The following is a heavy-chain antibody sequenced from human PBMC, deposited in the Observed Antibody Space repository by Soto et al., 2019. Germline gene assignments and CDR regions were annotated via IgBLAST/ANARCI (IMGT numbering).Heavy chain of an antibody. CDR1: CYTLTCSG. CDR2: ISAYNGNT. Sequence: ASVEVSSNASCYTLTCSGISWVRHAPGQGLEWMAWISAYNGNTNYAQKFQGRVTMTRDTSTNTASMELRSLTSDDTAVYYCARHLLLWDPFDYWGQGTLVTVSS. D-gene: IGHD3-10*01. CDR3: ARHLLLWDPFDY. V-gene: IGHV1-18*01. J-gene: IGHJ4*02.